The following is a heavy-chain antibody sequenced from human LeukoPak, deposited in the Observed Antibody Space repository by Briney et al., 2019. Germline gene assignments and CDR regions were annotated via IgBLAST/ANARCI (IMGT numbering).Heavy chain of an antibody. CDR2: IYHSGNI. V-gene: IGHV4-39*07. CDR3: ARGRSRDFDY. CDR1: GGSISSTTYY. J-gene: IGHJ4*02. D-gene: IGHD2-2*01. Sequence: SETLSLTCTVSGGSISSTTYYWGWIRQPPGKGLEWIGSIYHSGNIYYNPSLKSRVTISVDTSKNQFSLKLSSVTATDTAVYYCARGRSRDFDYWGQGTLVTVSS.